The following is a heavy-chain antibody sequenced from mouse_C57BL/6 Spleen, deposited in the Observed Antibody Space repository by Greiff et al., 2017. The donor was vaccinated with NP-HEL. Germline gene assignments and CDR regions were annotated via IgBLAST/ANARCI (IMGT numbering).Heavy chain of an antibody. Sequence: EVQLKESGGGLVKPGGSLKLSCAASGFTFSSYAMSWVRQTPEKRLEWVATISDGGSSTYYPDNVKGRFTISRDNAKNNLYLQMSHLKSEDTAMYYCAREGGSIVTTAWFAYWGQGTLVTVSA. J-gene: IGHJ3*01. CDR2: ISDGGSST. V-gene: IGHV5-4*01. CDR1: GFTFSSYA. D-gene: IGHD2-5*01. CDR3: AREGGSIVTTAWFAY.